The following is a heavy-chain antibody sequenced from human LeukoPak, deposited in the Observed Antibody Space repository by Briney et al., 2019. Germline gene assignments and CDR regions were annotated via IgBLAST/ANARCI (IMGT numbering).Heavy chain of an antibody. V-gene: IGHV4-39*01. Sequence: SSETLSLTCTVSGGSISSSDYYWGWIRQPPGKGLEWIASISYSGNTYYSPSLQSRVTISADTSKNQFSLKLSSVTAADTAVYYCARHITYYPFDIWGQGTMLAVSS. CDR3: ARHITYYPFDI. J-gene: IGHJ3*02. CDR1: GGSISSSDYY. CDR2: ISYSGNT. D-gene: IGHD2-21*01.